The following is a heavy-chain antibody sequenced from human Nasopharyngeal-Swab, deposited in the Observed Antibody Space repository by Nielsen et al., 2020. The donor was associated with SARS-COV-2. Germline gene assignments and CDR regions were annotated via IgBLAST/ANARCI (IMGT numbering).Heavy chain of an antibody. CDR3: VKDQFSYGLILAS. CDR2: ISSNGATT. V-gene: IGHV3-64D*06. D-gene: IGHD3-16*01. Sequence: GESLKISCSASGVIFSRHAMHWVRQAPGKGLEYLSTISSNGATTSYAESVKGRFTISRDNSNNTLFLRMTSLRTEDTAIYYCVKDQFSYGLILASWGQGTLVTVSP. CDR1: GVIFSRHA. J-gene: IGHJ5*02.